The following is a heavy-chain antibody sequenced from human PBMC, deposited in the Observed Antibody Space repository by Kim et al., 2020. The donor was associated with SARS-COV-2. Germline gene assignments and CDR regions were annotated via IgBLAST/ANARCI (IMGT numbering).Heavy chain of an antibody. D-gene: IGHD1-26*01. J-gene: IGHJ6*02. CDR1: GFTFSSYW. V-gene: IGHV3-74*01. Sequence: GGSLRLSCAASGFTFSSYWMHWVRQAPGKGLVWVSRINSDGSSTSYADSVKGRFTISRDNAKNTLYLQMNSLRAEDTAVYYCAREDSPSYLYYGMDVWGQETTVTVSS. CDR3: AREDSPSYLYYGMDV. CDR2: INSDGSST.